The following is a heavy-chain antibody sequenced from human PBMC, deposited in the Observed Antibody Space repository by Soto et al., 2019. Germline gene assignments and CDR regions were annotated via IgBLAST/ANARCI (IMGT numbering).Heavy chain of an antibody. CDR1: GFTFSGYT. Sequence: GGSLRLSCAASGFTFSGYTMNWVRQAPGKGLEWVSGISVGGSTYYTDSVKGRFTISRDNSKNTMYLQMNSLRAEDTATYYCARLQAGDASSNWGQGTLVTVSS. V-gene: IGHV3-23*01. CDR3: ARLQAGDASSN. D-gene: IGHD2-21*01. CDR2: ISVGGST. J-gene: IGHJ1*01.